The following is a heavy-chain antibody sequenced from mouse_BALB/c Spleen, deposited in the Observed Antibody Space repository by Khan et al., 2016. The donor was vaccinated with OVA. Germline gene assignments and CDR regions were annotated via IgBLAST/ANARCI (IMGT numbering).Heavy chain of an antibody. CDR2: ISTYYGDA. D-gene: IGHD1-3*01. V-gene: IGHV1S137*01. J-gene: IGHJ3*01. CDR1: GYTFTDFA. Sequence: QVRLQQSGAELVRPGVSVKISCKGSGYTFTDFAIHWVKQSHAKSLEWIGVISTYYGDADHNQKFKGKATMTVDKSSSTAFVELARLTPEDSAKSYCVRGSGNSRFAYWGQGTLVTVSA. CDR3: VRGSGNSRFAY.